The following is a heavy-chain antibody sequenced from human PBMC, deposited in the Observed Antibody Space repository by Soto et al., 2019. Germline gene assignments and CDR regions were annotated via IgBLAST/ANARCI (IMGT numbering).Heavy chain of an antibody. J-gene: IGHJ6*02. D-gene: IGHD3-16*01. CDR2: IYYRGNT. CDR3: AIGWDYYGMDV. Sequence: PSETLSLTCTVSGGSISSDDYYWNWIRQRPGKGLEWIGNIYYRGNTNYNPSLKSRIIMSMDMSENKFSLKLTSVTAADTAVYYCAIGWDYYGMDVWVQGTTVTVSS. V-gene: IGHV4-31*03. CDR1: GGSISSDDYY.